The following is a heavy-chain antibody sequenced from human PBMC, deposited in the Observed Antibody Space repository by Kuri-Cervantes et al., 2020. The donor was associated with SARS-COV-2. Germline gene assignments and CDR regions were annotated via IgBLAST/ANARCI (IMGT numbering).Heavy chain of an antibody. CDR1: GFTFSSYG. D-gene: IGHD6-13*01. CDR3: AKAQFTDSSSWYGFDY. CDR2: ISYDGSNK. Sequence: GESLKISCAASGFTFSSYGMHWVRQAPGKGLERVAVISYDGSNKYYADSVKGRFTISRDNSKNTLYLQMNSLRAEDTAVYYCAKAQFTDSSSWYGFDYWGQGTLVTVSS. V-gene: IGHV3-30*18. J-gene: IGHJ4*02.